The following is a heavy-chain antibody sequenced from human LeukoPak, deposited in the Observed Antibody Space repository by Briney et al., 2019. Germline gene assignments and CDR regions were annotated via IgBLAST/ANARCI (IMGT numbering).Heavy chain of an antibody. CDR3: ARGPNSNWSGLDF. J-gene: IGHJ4*02. CDR1: GFSFRGNW. Sequence: GSLRLSFTASGFSFRGNWMPWARPLPGKGLVWVSRISPTGSTTSYADSVKGRFTVSRDNAKSTLYLQVNNLRAEDTAVYYCARGPNSNWSGLDFWGQGTLLTVSS. D-gene: IGHD6-6*01. CDR2: ISPTGSTT. V-gene: IGHV3-74*01.